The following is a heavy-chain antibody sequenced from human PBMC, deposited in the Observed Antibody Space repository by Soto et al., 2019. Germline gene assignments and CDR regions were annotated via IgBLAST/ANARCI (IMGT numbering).Heavy chain of an antibody. Sequence: SETLSLTCTVSGGSISSYYWSWIRQPPGKGLEWIGYIYYSGSTNYNPSLKSRVTISVDTSKNQFSLKLSSVTAADTAVYYCARNGPRGDTSYYYYYYMDVWGKGTTVTVSS. V-gene: IGHV4-59*08. CDR2: IYYSGST. CDR1: GGSISSYY. CDR3: ARNGPRGDTSYYYYYYMDV. D-gene: IGHD2-21*02. J-gene: IGHJ6*03.